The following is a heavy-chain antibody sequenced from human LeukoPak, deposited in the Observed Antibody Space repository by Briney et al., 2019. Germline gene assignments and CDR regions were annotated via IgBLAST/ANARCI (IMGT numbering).Heavy chain of an antibody. J-gene: IGHJ5*01. V-gene: IGHV4-39*07. CDR2: IYHTGST. D-gene: IGHD3-3*02. Sequence: SETLSLTCTVSGASISSDSNYWAWVRQPPGKGPQWIGSIYHTGSTFYNPSLMSRVSISIDSSKNQFSLRLTSVTVADTALYYCARDISISWFYSWGQGTLVSVSS. CDR3: ARDISISWFYS. CDR1: GASISSDSNY.